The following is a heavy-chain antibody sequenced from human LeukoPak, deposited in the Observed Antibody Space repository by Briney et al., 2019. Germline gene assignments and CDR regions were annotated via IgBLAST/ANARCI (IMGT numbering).Heavy chain of an antibody. CDR3: ARDFSGVVPAAYGY. D-gene: IGHD2-2*01. J-gene: IGHJ4*02. Sequence: GRSLRLSCAASGFTFSSYGMHWVRQAPGKGLEWVAVIWYDGSNKYYADSVKGRFTISRDNSKNTLYLQMNSLRAEDTAVYYCARDFSGVVPAAYGYWGQGTLVTVSS. CDR2: IWYDGSNK. CDR1: GFTFSSYG. V-gene: IGHV3-33*01.